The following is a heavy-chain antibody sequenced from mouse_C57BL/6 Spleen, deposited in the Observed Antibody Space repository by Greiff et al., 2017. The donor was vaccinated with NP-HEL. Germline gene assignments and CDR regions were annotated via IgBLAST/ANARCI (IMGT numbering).Heavy chain of an antibody. CDR3: TYGSTFDY. V-gene: IGHV1-15*01. J-gene: IGHJ2*01. CDR1: GYTFTDYE. Sequence: LQPSGAALVRPGSSVTLSCKSSGYTFTDYEMHWVKQTPVHGLEWIGAIDPETGGTAYNQKFKGKAILTADKSSSTAYMELRSLTSEDSAVYYCTYGSTFDYWGQGTTLTVSS. D-gene: IGHD1-1*01. CDR2: IDPETGGT.